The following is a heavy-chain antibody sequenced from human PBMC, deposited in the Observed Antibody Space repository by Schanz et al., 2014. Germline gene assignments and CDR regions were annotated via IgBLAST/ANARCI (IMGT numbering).Heavy chain of an antibody. CDR1: GFIFGSSV. J-gene: IGHJ4*02. CDR3: ARDNRYYLFDY. V-gene: IGHV3-48*01. D-gene: IGHD3-16*02. CDR2: ISDSGTYT. Sequence: EVQLVESGGGLIQPGGSLRLSCAASGFIFGSSVMAWVRQAPGKGLEWLSYISDSGTYTNYADSVKGRFTISRDNSKNTLYLQLGSLSAEDTAVYFCARDNRYYLFDYWGQGALVTVSS.